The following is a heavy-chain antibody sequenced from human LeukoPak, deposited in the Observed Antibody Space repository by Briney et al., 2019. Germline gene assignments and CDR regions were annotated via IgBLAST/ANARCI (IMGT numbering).Heavy chain of an antibody. CDR3: ARRSWDYGGSIDY. Sequence: GGSLTVSCKGSGYSLTSYWIGWVRQMPGKGLEWMGIIYPGDCDTRYSPSFQGQVTISADKSISTAYLQWSSLKASDTAMYYCARRSWDYGGSIDYWGQGTLVIVSS. D-gene: IGHD4-17*01. CDR1: GYSLTSYW. J-gene: IGHJ4*02. V-gene: IGHV5-51*01. CDR2: IYPGDCDT.